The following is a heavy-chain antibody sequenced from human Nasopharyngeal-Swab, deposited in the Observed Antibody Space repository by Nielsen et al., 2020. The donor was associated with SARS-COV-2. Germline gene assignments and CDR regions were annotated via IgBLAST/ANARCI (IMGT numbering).Heavy chain of an antibody. D-gene: IGHD7-27*01. V-gene: IGHV3-33*01. Sequence: GESLKISCATSGFTFSRFGMHWVRQAPGKGLEWVAVMWSDERNTFYADSVKGRFTISRDNSKDTLYLQMNSLRTEDTAVYYCASANWGFPFDYWGQGTLVTVSS. CDR1: GFTFSRFG. CDR2: MWSDERNT. J-gene: IGHJ4*02. CDR3: ASANWGFPFDY.